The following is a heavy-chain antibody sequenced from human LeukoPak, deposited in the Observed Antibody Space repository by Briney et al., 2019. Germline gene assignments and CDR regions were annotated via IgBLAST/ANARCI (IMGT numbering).Heavy chain of an antibody. CDR3: ARHVGDYVGNWFDP. D-gene: IGHD4-17*01. CDR1: GGSFSGYY. V-gene: IGHV4-34*01. CDR2: INHSGST. Sequence: SETLSLTCAVYGGSFSGYYWSWIRQPPGKGLEWIGEINHSGSTYYNPSLKSRVTISVDTSKNQFSLKLSSVTAADTAVYYCARHVGDYVGNWFDPWGQGTLVTVSS. J-gene: IGHJ5*02.